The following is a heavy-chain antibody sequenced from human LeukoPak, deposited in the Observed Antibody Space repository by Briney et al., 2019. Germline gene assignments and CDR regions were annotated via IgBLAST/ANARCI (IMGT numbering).Heavy chain of an antibody. V-gene: IGHV3-7*01. D-gene: IGHD2-2*02. Sequence: PGGSLRLSCAASGFTFSSSWMSWVRQAPGKGLEWVADIKEDGSEKNYVDSVKGRFTISRDNAKNSLYLQMNSLRAEDTAVYYCARERGCSSTSCYTGDYYYYYMDVWGKGTTVTVSS. CDR1: GFTFSSSW. CDR3: ARERGCSSTSCYTGDYYYYYMDV. J-gene: IGHJ6*03. CDR2: IKEDGSEK.